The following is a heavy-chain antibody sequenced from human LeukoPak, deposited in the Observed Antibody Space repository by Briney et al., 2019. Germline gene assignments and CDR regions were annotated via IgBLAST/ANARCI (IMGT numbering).Heavy chain of an antibody. J-gene: IGHJ6*03. CDR3: ARHGVVVPAAYYYYYYMDV. CDR1: TGSISSSSYY. CDR2: IYYSGST. Sequence: SETLSLTCSVYTGSISSSSYYWGWIRQPPGKGLEWIGSIYYSGSTYYNPSLKSRVTISVDTSKNQFSLKLSSVTAADTAVYYCARHGVVVPAAYYYYYYMDVWGKGTTVTVSS. D-gene: IGHD2-2*01. V-gene: IGHV4-39*01.